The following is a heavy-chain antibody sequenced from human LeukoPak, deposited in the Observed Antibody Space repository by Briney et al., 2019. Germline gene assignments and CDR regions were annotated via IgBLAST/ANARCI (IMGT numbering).Heavy chain of an antibody. D-gene: IGHD2-2*01. CDR1: GGSISSYY. CDR2: IYYNGRT. V-gene: IGHV4-59*01. J-gene: IGHJ4*02. Sequence: SETLSLTCSVSGGSISSYYWSWIRQPPGKGLEWIGYIYYNGRTHYNPSLESRVTISVDTSKNQFSLQLHSVTAADTAVYYCARVFCSSTSRQKTFDYWGQGSLVTVSS. CDR3: ARVFCSSTSRQKTFDY.